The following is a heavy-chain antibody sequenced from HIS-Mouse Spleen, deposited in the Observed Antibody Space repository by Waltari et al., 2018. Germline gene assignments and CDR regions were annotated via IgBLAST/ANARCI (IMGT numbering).Heavy chain of an antibody. V-gene: IGHV2-70*15. CDR1: GFSLSTRGMC. Sequence: QVTLRESGPALVKPTQTLTLTCTFSGFSLSTRGMCVSWIRQPPGKALEWLARSDWDDVKYYSTSLKTRLTISKDTSKNQVVLTMTNMDPVDTATYYCARIAEGYSSGWYAFDYWGQGTLVTVSS. D-gene: IGHD6-19*01. J-gene: IGHJ4*02. CDR3: ARIAEGYSSGWYAFDY. CDR2: SDWDDVK.